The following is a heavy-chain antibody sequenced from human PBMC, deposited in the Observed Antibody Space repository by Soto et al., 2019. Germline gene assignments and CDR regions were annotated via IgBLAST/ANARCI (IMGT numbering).Heavy chain of an antibody. J-gene: IGHJ4*02. CDR3: AKDDSFYYGSGSHY. V-gene: IGHV3-23*01. CDR2: ISGSGGLT. D-gene: IGHD3-10*01. Sequence: GSLRLSCAASGFTFSNCAMSWVRQAPGKGLEWVSAISGSGGLTYYADSVKGRFTISRDNSKNTLYLQVNSLRAEDTAVYYCAKDDSFYYGSGSHYWGQGTLVTVSS. CDR1: GFTFSNCA.